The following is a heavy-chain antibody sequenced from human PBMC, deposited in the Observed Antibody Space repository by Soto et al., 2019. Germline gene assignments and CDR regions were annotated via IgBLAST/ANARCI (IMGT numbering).Heavy chain of an antibody. CDR2: FDPEDGET. J-gene: IGHJ4*02. V-gene: IGHV1-24*01. CDR3: ASRGTTTYCSGGSCYARGFDY. D-gene: IGHD2-15*01. Sequence: GASVKVSCKVSGYTLTELSMHWVRQAPGKGLEWMGGFDPEDGETIYAQKFQGRVTMTEDTSTDTAYMELSSLRSEDTAVYYCASRGTTTYCSGGSCYARGFDYWGQGTLVTVSS. CDR1: GYTLTELS.